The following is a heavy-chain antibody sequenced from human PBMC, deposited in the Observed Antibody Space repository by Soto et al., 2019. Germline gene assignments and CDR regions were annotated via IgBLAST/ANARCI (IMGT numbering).Heavy chain of an antibody. J-gene: IGHJ4*02. CDR2: INHSGST. CDR1: GGSFSGYY. CDR3: ARYDLRYFDD. Sequence: PSETLSLTCAVYGGSFSGYYWSWIRQPPGEGLEWIGEINHSGSTNYNPSLKSRVTISVDTSKNQFSLKLSSVTAADTAVYYCARYDLRYFDDWGQGTRVTVAS. D-gene: IGHD1-1*01. V-gene: IGHV4-34*01.